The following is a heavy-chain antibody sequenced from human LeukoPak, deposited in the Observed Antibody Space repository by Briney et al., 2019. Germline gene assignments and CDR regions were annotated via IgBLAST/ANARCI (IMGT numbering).Heavy chain of an antibody. J-gene: IGHJ4*02. Sequence: PGGSLRLSCAASGFTFSSYAMHWVRQAPGKGLEWVAVISYDGTNKYYADSVKGRFTISRDNSKNTLFLQMNSLRVEDTAVYYCARENVLVVAYFDYWGQGALVTVSS. V-gene: IGHV3-30*04. CDR3: ARENVLVVAYFDY. CDR2: ISYDGTNK. D-gene: IGHD3-16*01. CDR1: GFTFSSYA.